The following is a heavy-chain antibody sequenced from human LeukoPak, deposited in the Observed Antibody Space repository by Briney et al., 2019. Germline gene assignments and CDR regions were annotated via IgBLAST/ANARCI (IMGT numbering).Heavy chain of an antibody. D-gene: IGHD2-2*01. J-gene: IGHJ4*02. CDR1: GFTFSSYW. Sequence: GGSLRLSCAASGFTFSSYWIHWVRQAPGKGLVWVSRINSDGSSTSYADSVKGRFTISRDNSKNTLYLQMNSLRAEDTAVYYCAKDHRYCSSTSCYVFDYWGQGTLVTVSS. CDR2: INSDGSST. CDR3: AKDHRYCSSTSCYVFDY. V-gene: IGHV3-74*01.